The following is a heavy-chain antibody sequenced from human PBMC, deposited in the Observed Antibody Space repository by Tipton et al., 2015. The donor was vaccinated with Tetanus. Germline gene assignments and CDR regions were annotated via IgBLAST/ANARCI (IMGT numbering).Heavy chain of an antibody. CDR2: VGTSASNT. CDR3: ARRGCRGGSCYISPNYGMDV. V-gene: IGHV3-23*01. J-gene: IGHJ6*02. Sequence: GSLRLSCVASGFTFSNYAFNWVRQAPGKGLEWVSSVGTSASNTYYADSVKGRCTISRDNSKNTVVLHVTSLRGEDTAVYYCARRGCRGGSCYISPNYGMDVWGQGTPVTVSS. D-gene: IGHD2-15*01. CDR1: GFTFSNYA.